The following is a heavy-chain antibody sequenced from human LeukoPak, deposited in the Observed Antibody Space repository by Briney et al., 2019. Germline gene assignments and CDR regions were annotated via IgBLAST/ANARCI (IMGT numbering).Heavy chain of an antibody. CDR3: ARGGESGSGRIFRYMDV. D-gene: IGHD3-10*01. J-gene: IGHJ6*03. V-gene: IGHV3-53*01. CDR2: IYSGGRT. Sequence: AGGSLRLSCAASGFSVSSNYMSWVRQAPGKGLEWVSVIYSGGRTYYADSVKGRFTISRDNSKNTLYVQMNSLRAEDTAVYYCARGGESGSGRIFRYMDVWGKGTTITISS. CDR1: GFSVSSNY.